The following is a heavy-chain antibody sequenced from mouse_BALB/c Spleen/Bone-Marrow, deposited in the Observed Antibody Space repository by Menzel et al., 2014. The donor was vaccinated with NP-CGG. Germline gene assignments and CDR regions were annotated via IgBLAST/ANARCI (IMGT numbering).Heavy chain of an antibody. Sequence: VQLQQSGPELVKPGASMKISCKASGYSFAGYTMNWVKQSHGKNLEWIGLINPYNGGSSYNQKFKDKATLTVDKSSSTAYMELLSLTPEDSAVYYCAREGYGSSYGFAYWGQGTLVTVSA. J-gene: IGHJ3*01. V-gene: IGHV1-18*01. CDR3: AREGYGSSYGFAY. D-gene: IGHD1-1*01. CDR2: INPYNGGS. CDR1: GYSFAGYT.